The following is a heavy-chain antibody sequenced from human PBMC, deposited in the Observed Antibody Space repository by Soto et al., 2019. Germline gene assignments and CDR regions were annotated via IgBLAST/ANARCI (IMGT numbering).Heavy chain of an antibody. D-gene: IGHD3-22*01. Sequence: GGSLRLSCAASGFTFSSYAMSWVRQAPGKGLEWVSAISGSGGSTYYADSVKGRFTISRDNSKNTLYLQMNSLRAEDTAVYYCATEESDLLTMIVVVIPTLDYWGQGTLVTVSS. V-gene: IGHV3-23*01. J-gene: IGHJ4*02. CDR2: ISGSGGST. CDR3: ATEESDLLTMIVVVIPTLDY. CDR1: GFTFSSYA.